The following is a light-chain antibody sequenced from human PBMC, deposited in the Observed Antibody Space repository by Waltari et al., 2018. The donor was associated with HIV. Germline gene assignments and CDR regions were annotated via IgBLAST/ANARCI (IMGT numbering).Light chain of an antibody. Sequence: QSVLTQPPPASGTPGQRVPIYFSGSSSNIGSYYVYWYQQLPGTAPKLLIYRNNQRPSGVPDRFSGSKSGTSASLAISGLRSEDEADYYCAAWDGSHVVFGGGTKLTVL. CDR3: AAWDGSHVV. V-gene: IGLV1-47*01. CDR1: SSNIGSYY. CDR2: RNN. J-gene: IGLJ2*01.